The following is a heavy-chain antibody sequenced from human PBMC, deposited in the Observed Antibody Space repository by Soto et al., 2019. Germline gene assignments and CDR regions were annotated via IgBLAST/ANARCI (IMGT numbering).Heavy chain of an antibody. J-gene: IGHJ6*03. CDR3: ARGPVRLSYYMDV. CDR2: INHSGST. Sequence: SETLSLTCAVYGVSFSGYCWSWIRQPPGKGLEWIGEINHSGSTNYNPSLKSRVTISVDTSKNQFSLKLSSVTAADTAVYYCARGPVRLSYYMDVWGKGTTVTVSS. D-gene: IGHD4-17*01. CDR1: GVSFSGYC. V-gene: IGHV4-34*01.